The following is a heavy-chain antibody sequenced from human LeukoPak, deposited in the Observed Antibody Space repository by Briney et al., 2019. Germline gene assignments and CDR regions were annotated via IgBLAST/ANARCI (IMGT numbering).Heavy chain of an antibody. J-gene: IGHJ4*02. V-gene: IGHV1-8*01. CDR2: IRPNSGNT. CDR1: GYTFISYD. D-gene: IGHD6-19*01. CDR3: ARGGSHADLGY. Sequence: GASVKVSCKASGYTFISYDINWVRQATGQGLEWMGWIRPNSGNTGYAQKFQGRVTMTRDTSTSTAYMELRSLKSEDTAVYYCARGGSHADLGYWGQGTLVTVST.